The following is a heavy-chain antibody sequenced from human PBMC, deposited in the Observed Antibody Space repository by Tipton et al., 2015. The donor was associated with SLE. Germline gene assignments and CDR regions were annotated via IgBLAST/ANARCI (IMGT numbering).Heavy chain of an antibody. CDR2: IYYSGST. Sequence: LRLSCTASGGSISSSTYYWGWIRQPPGKGLEWIGSIYYSGSTYYNPSLKSRVTISVDTSKDQFSLNLSSVTAADTGVYFCARHRGFDGMDVWGQGTAVTVSS. D-gene: IGHD3-10*01. V-gene: IGHV4-39*01. J-gene: IGHJ6*02. CDR3: ARHRGFDGMDV. CDR1: GGSISSSTYY.